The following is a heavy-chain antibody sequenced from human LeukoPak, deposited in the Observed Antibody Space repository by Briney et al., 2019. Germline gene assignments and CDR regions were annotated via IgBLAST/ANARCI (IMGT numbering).Heavy chain of an antibody. CDR3: VRAKPKNMVRGLIMRRESRYYFDY. CDR2: IYSGGST. D-gene: IGHD3-10*01. V-gene: IGHV3-53*01. Sequence: GGSLRLSCAASGFTVSSNYMSWVRQAPGKGLEWVSVIYSGGSTYYADSVKGRFTISRDNSKSTLYIQMNSLRAEDTAVYYCVRAKPKNMVRGLIMRRESRYYFDYWGQGTLVTVSS. CDR1: GFTVSSNY. J-gene: IGHJ4*02.